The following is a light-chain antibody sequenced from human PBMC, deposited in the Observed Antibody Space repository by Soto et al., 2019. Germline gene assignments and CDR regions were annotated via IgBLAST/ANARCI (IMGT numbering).Light chain of an antibody. J-gene: IGLJ3*02. CDR3: ATWDNSLTAGV. CDR1: KSNIGRDY. Sequence: QSVLTQPPSVSAAPGQKVTISCSGSKSNIGRDYVSWYQQLPGTAPRLLIYDNDKRPSGIPDRFSGFKSGASATLGITGLQTGDEADYYCATWDNSLTAGVFGGGTKLTVL. CDR2: DND. V-gene: IGLV1-51*01.